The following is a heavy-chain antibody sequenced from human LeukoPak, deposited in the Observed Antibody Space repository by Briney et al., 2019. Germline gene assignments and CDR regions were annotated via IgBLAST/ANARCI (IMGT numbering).Heavy chain of an antibody. Sequence: GGSLRLSCVASGFSFDDYAMHWVRQAPGKGLEWVSGISWNSDTIDYADSVKGRFTVSRDNAKNTLYLQMNSLRAEDMALYYCAKDKGSSWFYRMDVWGKGTTVTVSS. CDR2: ISWNSDTI. D-gene: IGHD6-13*01. CDR3: AKDKGSSWFYRMDV. CDR1: GFSFDDYA. V-gene: IGHV3-9*03. J-gene: IGHJ6*04.